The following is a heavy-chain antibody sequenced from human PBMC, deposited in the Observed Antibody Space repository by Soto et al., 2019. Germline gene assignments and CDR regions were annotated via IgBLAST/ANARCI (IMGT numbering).Heavy chain of an antibody. J-gene: IGHJ6*03. CDR3: AINSGYDKSGVDYYYYMDV. CDR1: GYSFTGYW. V-gene: IGHV5-51*01. CDR2: IYPGDSDT. D-gene: IGHD5-12*01. Sequence: PGESLKISCKGSGYSFTGYWIGWVRQMPGKGLDWMGIIYPGDSDTRYSPSFQGQVTISADKSISTAYLQWSSLKASDTTMYYCAINSGYDKSGVDYYYYMDVWGKGTTVTVSS.